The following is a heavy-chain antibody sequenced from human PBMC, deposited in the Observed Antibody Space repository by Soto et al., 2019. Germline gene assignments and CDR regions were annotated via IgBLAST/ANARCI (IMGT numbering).Heavy chain of an antibody. V-gene: IGHV1-69*13. Sequence: SVKVSCKASVGTFSSYAISWVRQAPGQGLEWMGGIIPIFGTANYAQKFQGRVTITADESTSTAYMEMSSLRSEDTAVYYCARAYYYDSSGYYGFYWGQGTLVTVSS. D-gene: IGHD3-22*01. J-gene: IGHJ4*02. CDR2: IIPIFGTA. CDR3: ARAYYYDSSGYYGFY. CDR1: VGTFSSYA.